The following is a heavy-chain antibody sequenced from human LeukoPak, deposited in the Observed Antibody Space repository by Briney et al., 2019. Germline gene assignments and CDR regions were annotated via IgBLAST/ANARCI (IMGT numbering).Heavy chain of an antibody. V-gene: IGHV3-33*01. CDR2: IWYDGSNK. Sequence: GRSLRLSCAASGFTFSSYGMHWVRQAPGKGLEWVAVIWYDGSNKYYADSVKGRFTISRDNSKNTLYLQMNSLRAEDTAVYYCARDRYSSSSPFDYWGQGTLVTASS. CDR1: GFTFSSYG. D-gene: IGHD6-6*01. CDR3: ARDRYSSSSPFDY. J-gene: IGHJ4*02.